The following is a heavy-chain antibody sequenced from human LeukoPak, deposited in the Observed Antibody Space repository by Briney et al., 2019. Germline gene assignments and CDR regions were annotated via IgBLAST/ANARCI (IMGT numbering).Heavy chain of an antibody. D-gene: IGHD1-14*01. J-gene: IGHJ6*02. CDR2: FDPEDGKT. CDR3: ARGLRTGGYYYYYGMDV. V-gene: IGHV1-24*01. Sequence: ASVKVSCKVSGYTLTELSMHWVRQAPGKGLEWMGGFDPEDGKTIYAQTFQGRVTMTEDSSTDTAYMELSSLRSEDTAVYYCARGLRTGGYYYYYGMDVWGQGTTVTVSS. CDR1: GYTLTELS.